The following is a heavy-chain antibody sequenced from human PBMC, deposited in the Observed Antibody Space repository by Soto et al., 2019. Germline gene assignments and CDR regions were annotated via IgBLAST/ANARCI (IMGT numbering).Heavy chain of an antibody. CDR3: GRGGSSPDF. D-gene: IGHD6-6*01. J-gene: IGHJ4*02. Sequence: GGSLRLSCAASGFTFGGYWMSWVRQAPGKGLEWVANIKEDGSEKNYVDSVKGRFIISRDNAQNSLYLQMNSLRVEDTAVYYCGRGGSSPDFWGQGTLVTVSS. CDR1: GFTFGGYW. V-gene: IGHV3-7*01. CDR2: IKEDGSEK.